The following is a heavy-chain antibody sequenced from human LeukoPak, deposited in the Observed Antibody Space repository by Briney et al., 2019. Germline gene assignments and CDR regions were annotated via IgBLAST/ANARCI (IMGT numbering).Heavy chain of an antibody. V-gene: IGHV3-23*01. Sequence: GGSLRLSCAASGFNFSNYAMHWVRQAPGKGLEYVSAISGSGVSTYYADSVKGRFIISRDTSKNTLYLQMNSLRAEDTAVYYCSKWKAIVLVPAARSPIDYWGQGTLVTVSS. CDR1: GFNFSNYA. J-gene: IGHJ4*02. D-gene: IGHD2-2*01. CDR3: SKWKAIVLVPAARSPIDY. CDR2: ISGSGVST.